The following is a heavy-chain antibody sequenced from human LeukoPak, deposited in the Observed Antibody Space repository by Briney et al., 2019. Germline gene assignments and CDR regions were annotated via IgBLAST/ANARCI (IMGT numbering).Heavy chain of an antibody. CDR1: GLNFSGYA. CDR2: ISGATYRT. CDR3: AKDTFVELSYLHH. Sequence: PGGSLRLSCGASGLNFSGYAMSWVRQAPGKGLQWVSAISGATYRTYYADSVRGRFTISRDISTNTLYLQMNNLRAEDTAIYYCAKDTFVELSYLHHWGQGTLVTVSS. V-gene: IGHV3-23*01. J-gene: IGHJ4*02. D-gene: IGHD1-26*01.